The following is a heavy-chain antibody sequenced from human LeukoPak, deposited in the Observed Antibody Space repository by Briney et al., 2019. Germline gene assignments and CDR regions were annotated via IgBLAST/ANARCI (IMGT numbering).Heavy chain of an antibody. J-gene: IGHJ3*02. V-gene: IGHV4-34*01. CDR3: ASLNTVTIIHAFDI. CDR2: INHSGST. CDR1: GGSFSGYY. D-gene: IGHD4-11*01. Sequence: PSETLSLTCAVYGGSFSGYYWSWIRQPPGKGLEWIGEINHSGSTNYNPSLKSRVTISVDTSKNQFSPKLSSVTAADTAVYYCASLNTVTIIHAFDIWGQGTMVTVSS.